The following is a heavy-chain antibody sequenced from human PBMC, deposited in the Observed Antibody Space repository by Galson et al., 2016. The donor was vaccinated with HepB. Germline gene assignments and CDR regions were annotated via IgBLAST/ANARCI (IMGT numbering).Heavy chain of an antibody. Sequence: SLRLSCAASGFTFSTHAMSWVRQAPGKGLERVSAISETGDRRDYADSVKGRFTISRDNLKNTVHLQMDSLRAEDTALYYCATSNSYGYVHWGQGALVTVSS. D-gene: IGHD5-18*01. CDR2: ISETGDRR. CDR1: GFTFSTHA. CDR3: ATSNSYGYVH. V-gene: IGHV3-23*01. J-gene: IGHJ4*02.